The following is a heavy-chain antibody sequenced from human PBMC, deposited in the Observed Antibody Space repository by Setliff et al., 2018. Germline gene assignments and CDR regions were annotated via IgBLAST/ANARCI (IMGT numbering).Heavy chain of an antibody. J-gene: IGHJ4*02. Sequence: KTSETLSLTCTVSGGSVGNSYYYWSWIRQPAGKGLEWIGRIYTTWSTNYNPSLKSRVTISLDTSKSQFFLNLTSVTAADTGVYYCASCRYQVPYDYWGQGILVTVSS. CDR3: ASCRYQVPYDY. D-gene: IGHD2-2*01. CDR2: IYTTWST. CDR1: GGSVGNSYYY. V-gene: IGHV4-61*02.